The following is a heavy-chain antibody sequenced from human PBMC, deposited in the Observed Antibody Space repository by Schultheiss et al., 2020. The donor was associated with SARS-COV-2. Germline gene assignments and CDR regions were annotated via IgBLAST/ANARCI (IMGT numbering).Heavy chain of an antibody. D-gene: IGHD6-19*01. Sequence: SETLSLTCTVSGDSISSYYWTWIRLPPGKGLEWVGYIYDSGTTNYNPALRSRATISVDTSKNQFFLKLSSVTAADTAVYYCARDRGEGRAWLVGGYYFDYWGQGTLVTVSS. V-gene: IGHV4-59*01. CDR3: ARDRGEGRAWLVGGYYFDY. CDR1: GDSISSYY. CDR2: IYDSGTT. J-gene: IGHJ4*02.